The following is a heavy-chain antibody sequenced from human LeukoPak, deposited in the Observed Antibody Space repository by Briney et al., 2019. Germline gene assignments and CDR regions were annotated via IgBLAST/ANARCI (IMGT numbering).Heavy chain of an antibody. CDR1: GFTFSSYG. V-gene: IGHV3-23*01. CDR2: ISGSGGST. Sequence: PGGTLRLSCAASGFTFSSYGMSWVRQAPGKGLEWVSAISGSGGSTYYADSVKGRSTISRDNAKNTLYLQMNSLRAEDTAVYYCATASSRGFDYWGQGTLVTVSS. CDR3: ATASSRGFDY. J-gene: IGHJ4*02. D-gene: IGHD2-2*01.